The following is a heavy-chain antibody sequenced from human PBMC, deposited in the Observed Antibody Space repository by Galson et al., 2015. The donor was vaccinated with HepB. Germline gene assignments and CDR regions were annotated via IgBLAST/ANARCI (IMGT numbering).Heavy chain of an antibody. J-gene: IGHJ4*02. CDR3: ARDPRPWYSYGKYYFDY. CDR1: GFTFSSYS. Sequence: SLRLSCAASGFTFSSYSMNWVRQAPGKGLEWISSISGSSSYIYYADSVKGRFTIFRDNAKNSLYLQMHSLRAGDTAVYYCARDPRPWYSYGKYYFDYWGQGTLVTVSS. V-gene: IGHV3-21*01. D-gene: IGHD5-18*01. CDR2: ISGSSSYI.